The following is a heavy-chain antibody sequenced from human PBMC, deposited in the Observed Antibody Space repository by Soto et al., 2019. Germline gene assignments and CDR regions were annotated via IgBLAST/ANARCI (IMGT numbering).Heavy chain of an antibody. CDR3: ARYRREAVAGYTLDN. CDR1: GGSISGYY. Sequence: NPSETLSLTCTVSGGSISGYYWSWIRQPPGKGLEWIGYVYNSGSTNYNPSLKSRVTISEDTSKSQFSLKVNSMTAADTAVYYCARYRREAVAGYTLDNWGQGILVTVSS. V-gene: IGHV4-59*01. D-gene: IGHD6-13*01. CDR2: VYNSGST. J-gene: IGHJ4*02.